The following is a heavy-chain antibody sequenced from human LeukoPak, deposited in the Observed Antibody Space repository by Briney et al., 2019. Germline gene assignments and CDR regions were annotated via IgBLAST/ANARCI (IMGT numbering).Heavy chain of an antibody. CDR2: ISSSSSTI. V-gene: IGHV3-48*01. J-gene: IGHJ6*03. D-gene: IGHD3-10*01. Sequence: GGSLRLSCAASGFTFSSYSMNWVRQAPGKGLEWVSYISSSSSTIYYADSVKGRFTISRDNAKNSLYLQMNSLRAEDTAVYYCARRGITMVRGVISYYYYYMDVWGKGTTVTISS. CDR3: ARRGITMVRGVISYYYYYMDV. CDR1: GFTFSSYS.